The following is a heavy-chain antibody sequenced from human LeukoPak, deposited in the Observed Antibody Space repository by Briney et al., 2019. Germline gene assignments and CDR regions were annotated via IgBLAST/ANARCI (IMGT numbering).Heavy chain of an antibody. Sequence: PGRSLRLSCAASGFTFSSYETNWVRQAPGKGLEWVSYISSSGSTIYYADSVKGRFTISRDNAKNSLYLQMNSLRAEDTAVYYCARELYGSGSPFDYWGQGTLVTVSS. V-gene: IGHV3-48*03. J-gene: IGHJ4*02. CDR3: ARELYGSGSPFDY. CDR2: ISSSGSTI. D-gene: IGHD3-10*01. CDR1: GFTFSSYE.